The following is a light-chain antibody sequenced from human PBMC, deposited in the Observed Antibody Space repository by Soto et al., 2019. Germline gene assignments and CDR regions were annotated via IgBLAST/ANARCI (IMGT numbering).Light chain of an antibody. V-gene: IGLV2-8*01. Sequence: QSALTQPASVSGSPGQSVTISCTGTSSDVGAYNYVSWYQLHPGKAPKLLISEVSNRPSGVPDRFSGSKSGNTASLTVSGLQADDESDYYCSSYAGSKTLVFGGGTKLTVL. CDR2: EVS. CDR1: SSDVGAYNY. CDR3: SSYAGSKTLV. J-gene: IGLJ3*02.